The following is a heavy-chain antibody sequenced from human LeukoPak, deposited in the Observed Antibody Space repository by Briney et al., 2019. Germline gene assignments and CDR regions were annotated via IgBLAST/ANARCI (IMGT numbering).Heavy chain of an antibody. CDR3: AKLHNLNCDY. Sequence: PGGSLRLSCAASGFTFDDYAMHWVRQAPGKGLEWVSHISWNSGSITYADSVKGRFTISRDNAKNSLYLQMNSLRPEDTAVYYCAKLHNLNCDYWGLGTLATVSS. CDR2: ISWNSGSI. J-gene: IGHJ4*02. CDR1: GFTFDDYA. V-gene: IGHV3-9*01. D-gene: IGHD1-14*01.